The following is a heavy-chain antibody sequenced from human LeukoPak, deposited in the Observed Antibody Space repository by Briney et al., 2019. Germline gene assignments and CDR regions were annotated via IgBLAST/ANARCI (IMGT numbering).Heavy chain of an antibody. CDR1: GYSFTSYW. CDR3: ARQGFYYGSGSQSDY. Sequence: GASLQISCKGSGYSFTSYWIGWVRQLPGKGLEWMGTIYPGDSDTRYSPSFQGQVTISADKSITTACLQWNSLKASDTAMYYCARQGFYYGSGSQSDYWGQGTLVTVSS. J-gene: IGHJ4*02. CDR2: IYPGDSDT. V-gene: IGHV5-51*01. D-gene: IGHD3-10*01.